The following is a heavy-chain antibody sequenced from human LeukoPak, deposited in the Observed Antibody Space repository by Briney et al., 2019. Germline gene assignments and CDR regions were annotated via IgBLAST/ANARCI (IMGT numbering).Heavy chain of an antibody. CDR3: ARESLVRLTSGFDI. CDR1: GYAFTDYY. V-gene: IGHV1-2*02. J-gene: IGHJ3*02. CDR2: ISPNSGGT. D-gene: IGHD3-10*01. Sequence: ASVKVSCKASGYAFTDYYMLWVRQAPGQGLEWMGWISPNSGGTNYAQKFQGRVTMTRDTSIRTAYMELSMLRSDDTAIYYCARESLVRLTSGFDIWGQGTMVTVSS.